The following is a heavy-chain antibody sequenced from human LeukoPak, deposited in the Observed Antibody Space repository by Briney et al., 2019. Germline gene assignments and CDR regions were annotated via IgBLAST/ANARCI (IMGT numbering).Heavy chain of an antibody. J-gene: IGHJ4*02. D-gene: IGHD3-22*01. Sequence: SETLSLTCTVSGGSISSYYWSWIRQPPGKGLEWIGYIYYSESTNYNPSLKSRVTISIDTSKNQFSLKLTSVTAADTAVYYCARLGEYDSSADWGQGSLVTVSS. CDR1: GGSISSYY. V-gene: IGHV4-59*08. CDR2: IYYSEST. CDR3: ARLGEYDSSAD.